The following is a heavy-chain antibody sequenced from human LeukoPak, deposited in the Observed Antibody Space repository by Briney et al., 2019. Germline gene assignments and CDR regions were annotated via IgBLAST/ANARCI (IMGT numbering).Heavy chain of an antibody. D-gene: IGHD6-19*01. CDR3: ARDKGDNSGWDY. J-gene: IGHJ4*02. V-gene: IGHV3-48*03. CDR2: ISSSGTKI. CDR1: GFTFSSYE. Sequence: GGSLRLSCAASGFTFSSYEKNWVRQAPGKGLEWVSHISSSGTKIYSADSVKGRFTISRDNAKNSLYLQMSSLRAEDTAVYYCARDKGDNSGWDYWGQGILVTVSS.